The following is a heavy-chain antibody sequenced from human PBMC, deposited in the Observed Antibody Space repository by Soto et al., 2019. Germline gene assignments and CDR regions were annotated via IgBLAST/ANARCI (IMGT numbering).Heavy chain of an antibody. D-gene: IGHD1-26*01. J-gene: IGHJ3*02. CDR3: ARDRWELPVHGAFDI. CDR1: GFTFSSYS. Sequence: EVQLVESGGGLVKPGGSLRLSCAASGFTFSSYSMNWVRQAPGKGLEWVSCISSSSSYIYYADSVKGRFTISRDNAKNSLYLQINSLRAEDTAVYYCARDRWELPVHGAFDIWGQGTMVTVSS. CDR2: ISSSSSYI. V-gene: IGHV3-21*01.